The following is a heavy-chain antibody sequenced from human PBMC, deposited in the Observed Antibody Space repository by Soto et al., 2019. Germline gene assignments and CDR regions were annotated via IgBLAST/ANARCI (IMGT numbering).Heavy chain of an antibody. J-gene: IGHJ6*02. CDR2: ISGSGGST. CDR3: AKVRAERLRDFGVVTPIYYYYGMDV. V-gene: IGHV3-23*01. D-gene: IGHD3-3*01. CDR1: GFTFSSYA. Sequence: PGGSLRLSCAASGFTFSSYAMSWVRQAPGKGLEWVSAISGSGGSTYYADYVKGRFTISRDNSKNTLYLQMKSLRAEDTAVYYCAKVRAERLRDFGVVTPIYYYYGMDVWGQGTTVTVSS.